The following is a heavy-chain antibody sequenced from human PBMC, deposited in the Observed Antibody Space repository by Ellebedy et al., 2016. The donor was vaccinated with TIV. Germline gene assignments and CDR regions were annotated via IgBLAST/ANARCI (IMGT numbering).Heavy chain of an antibody. CDR1: GFTFSNYD. V-gene: IGHV3-13*01. J-gene: IGHJ4*02. Sequence: GESLKISCAASGFTFSNYDMHWVHQATGKGPEWVSAIGSAGHTYYPGSVKGRFTISRENAKNSLYLQMNSLRVGDTAIYYCARATEGFDYWGQGTLVTVSS. D-gene: IGHD1-14*01. CDR3: ARATEGFDY. CDR2: IGSAGHT.